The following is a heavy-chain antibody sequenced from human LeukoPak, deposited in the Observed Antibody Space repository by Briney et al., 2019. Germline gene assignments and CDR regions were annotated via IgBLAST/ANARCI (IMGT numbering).Heavy chain of an antibody. D-gene: IGHD6-13*01. J-gene: IGHJ4*02. V-gene: IGHV1-46*01. CDR1: GYTFTSYD. CDR2: INPSGGST. CDR3: AREVVGSWDY. Sequence: ASVKVSCKASGYTFTSYDINWVRQAPGQGLEWMGIINPSGGSTSYAQKFQGRVTMTRDTSTSTVYMELSSLRSEDTAVYYCAREVVGSWDYWGQGTLVTVSS.